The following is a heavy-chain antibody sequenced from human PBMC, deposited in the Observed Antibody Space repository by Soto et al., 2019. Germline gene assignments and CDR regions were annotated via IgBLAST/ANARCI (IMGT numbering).Heavy chain of an antibody. CDR1: GFTFRNYG. V-gene: IGHV3-30*03. CDR2: ISYDGSNK. Sequence: GGSLRLSCAASGFTFRNYGMHWVRQAPGKGLVWVAVISYDGSNKYYADSVKGRFTISRDNSKNTLYLQMNSLRAEDTAVYYCASSPNYGSGSGYWGQGTLVTVSS. CDR3: ASSPNYGSGSGY. D-gene: IGHD3-10*01. J-gene: IGHJ4*02.